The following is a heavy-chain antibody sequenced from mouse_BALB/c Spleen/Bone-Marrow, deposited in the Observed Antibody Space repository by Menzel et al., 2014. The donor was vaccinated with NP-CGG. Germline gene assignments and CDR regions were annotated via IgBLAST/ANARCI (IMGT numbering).Heavy chain of an antibody. CDR3: ASVYDYGRGYAMDY. J-gene: IGHJ4*01. Sequence: LVESGAEVMRPGSSVNISSKASGYAFSNYGMNWVKQRPGQGLEWIGQIYPGDGDTNYNGKFKGRVTLTADKSSSTAYMQLSSLTSEDSAVYFCASVYDYGRGYAMDYWGQGTSVTVSS. D-gene: IGHD2-4*01. CDR1: GYAFSNYG. V-gene: IGHV1-80*01. CDR2: IYPGDGDT.